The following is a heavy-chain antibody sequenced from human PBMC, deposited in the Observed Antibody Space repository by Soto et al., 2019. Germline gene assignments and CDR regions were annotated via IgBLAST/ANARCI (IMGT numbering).Heavy chain of an antibody. CDR2: IYHGWSH. Sequence: SETLSLACAVSFYSISSGYYWGCLRQPPGKGLEWIGSIYHGWSHYYNPSLNSRVTLSIDMTNNHVSLILNSVTAADTAVYYCARVGPWVPYSYDSSPYTFENWFDPWGQGTLVNVSS. D-gene: IGHD3-22*01. CDR1: FYSISSGYY. J-gene: IGHJ5*02. V-gene: IGHV4-38-2*01. CDR3: ARVGPWVPYSYDSSPYTFENWFDP.